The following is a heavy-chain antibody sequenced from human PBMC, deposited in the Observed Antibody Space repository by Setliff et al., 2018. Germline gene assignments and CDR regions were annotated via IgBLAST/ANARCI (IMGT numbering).Heavy chain of an antibody. V-gene: IGHV3-15*01. D-gene: IGHD3-22*01. Sequence: KPGGSLRLSCAASGFTFTNAWMSWVRQAPGKGLEWVGRVKSKSDGGTIDYAAPVEGRFTISRDDSRNTLSLQMNSLKTEDTAVYYCARGDSSGYYYVQEVFIDYWGQGTLVTVSS. J-gene: IGHJ4*02. CDR1: GFTFTNAW. CDR2: VKSKSDGGTI. CDR3: ARGDSSGYYYVQEVFIDY.